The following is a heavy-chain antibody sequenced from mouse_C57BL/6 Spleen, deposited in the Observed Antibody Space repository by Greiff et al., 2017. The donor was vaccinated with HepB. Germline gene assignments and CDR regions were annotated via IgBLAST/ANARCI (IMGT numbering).Heavy chain of an antibody. Sequence: LQQSGASVKISCKASGYAFSSYWMNWVKQRTGKGLEWIGQIYPGDGDTNYNGKFKGKATLTADKSSSTAYMQLSSLTSEDSAVYFCARRGWDDYAMDYWGQGTSVTVSS. CDR3: ARRGWDDYAMDY. CDR2: IYPGDGDT. CDR1: GYAFSSYW. V-gene: IGHV1-80*01. D-gene: IGHD4-1*01. J-gene: IGHJ4*01.